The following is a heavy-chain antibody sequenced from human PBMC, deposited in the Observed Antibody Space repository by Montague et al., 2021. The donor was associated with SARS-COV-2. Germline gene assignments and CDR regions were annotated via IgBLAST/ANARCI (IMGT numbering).Heavy chain of an antibody. J-gene: IGHJ5*02. Sequence: TLSLTCTVSGGSISSGSYYWSWTRQPAGKGLEWIGRIYTSGSTNYNPSLKSRVTISVDTSKNQFSLKLSSVTAADTAVYYCARDSVAGPWGQGTLATVSS. CDR1: GGSISSGSYY. D-gene: IGHD3-10*01. CDR3: ARDSVAGP. CDR2: IYTSGST. V-gene: IGHV4-61*02.